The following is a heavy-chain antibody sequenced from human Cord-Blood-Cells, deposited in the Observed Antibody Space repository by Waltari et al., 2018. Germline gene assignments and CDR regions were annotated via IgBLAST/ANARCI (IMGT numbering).Heavy chain of an antibody. CDR3: AKEYSRSDDAFDI. Sequence: EVQLVESGGGLVQPGRSLRLSCAASGFTFDDYAMHWVRQAPGKGLDWVAGLSWNSGSIGYADSVKGRFTISRDNAKNSLYLQMNGLRAEDTALYYCAKEYSRSDDAFDIWGQGTMVTVSS. CDR1: GFTFDDYA. V-gene: IGHV3-9*01. CDR2: LSWNSGSI. J-gene: IGHJ3*02. D-gene: IGHD6-6*01.